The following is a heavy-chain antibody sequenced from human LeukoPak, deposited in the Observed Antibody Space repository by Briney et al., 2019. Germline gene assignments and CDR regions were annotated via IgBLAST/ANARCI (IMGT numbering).Heavy chain of an antibody. J-gene: IGHJ4*02. V-gene: IGHV1-3*01. CDR2: INAGNGNT. Sequence: ASVKVSCKASGYTLTNYAIHWVRQAPGQRLEWMGWINAGNGNTKYSQKFQDRVTVTRDTSASTAYMELSSLRSEDTAIYYCARGALSPDFDYWGQGTLVTVSS. CDR3: ARGALSPDFDY. CDR1: GYTLTNYA.